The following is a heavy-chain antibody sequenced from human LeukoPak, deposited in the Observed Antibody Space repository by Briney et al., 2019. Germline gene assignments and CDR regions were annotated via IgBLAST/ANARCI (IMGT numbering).Heavy chain of an antibody. CDR3: AKDSIVVVPAATPQQDYYYYYYMDV. D-gene: IGHD2-2*01. V-gene: IGHV3-30*02. CDR2: MRYDGSNK. Sequence: GGSLRLSCAASGFTFSSYGMHWVRQAPGKGLEWVAFMRYDGSNKYYADSVKGRFTISRDNSKNTLYLQMNSLRAEDTAVYYCAKDSIVVVPAATPQQDYYYYYYMDVWGKGTTVTVSS. J-gene: IGHJ6*03. CDR1: GFTFSSYG.